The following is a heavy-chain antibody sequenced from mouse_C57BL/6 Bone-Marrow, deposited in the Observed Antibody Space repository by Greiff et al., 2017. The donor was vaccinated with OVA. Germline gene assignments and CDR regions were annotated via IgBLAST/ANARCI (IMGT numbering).Heavy chain of an antibody. Sequence: VQLQQPGAELVKPGASVKLSCKASGYTFTSYWMHWVKQRPGQGLEWIGMIHPNSGSTNYNEKFKSKATLTVDESSSTAYMQLSSLTSEDSAVYYCASFSIYYGYLYAMDYWGQGTSVTVSS. CDR2: IHPNSGST. CDR3: ASFSIYYGYLYAMDY. V-gene: IGHV1-64*01. J-gene: IGHJ4*01. D-gene: IGHD2-2*01. CDR1: GYTFTSYW.